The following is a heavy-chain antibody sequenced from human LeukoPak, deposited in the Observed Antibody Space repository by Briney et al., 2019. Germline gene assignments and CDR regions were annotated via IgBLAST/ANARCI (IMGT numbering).Heavy chain of an antibody. V-gene: IGHV3-43D*04. CDR2: ISWDGGST. Sequence: GGSLRLSCAASGFTFDDYAMHWVRQAPGKGLEWVSLISWDGGSTYYADSVKGRFTISRDNSKNSLYLQMNSLRAEDTALYYCAKDRQQLVRYYYYMDVWGKGTTVTVSS. D-gene: IGHD6-13*01. CDR1: GFTFDDYA. J-gene: IGHJ6*03. CDR3: AKDRQQLVRYYYYMDV.